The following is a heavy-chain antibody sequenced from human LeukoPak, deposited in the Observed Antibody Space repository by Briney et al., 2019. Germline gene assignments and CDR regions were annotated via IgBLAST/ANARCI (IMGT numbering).Heavy chain of an antibody. D-gene: IGHD3-22*01. CDR3: AKGYYYDSSGFLYFDY. Sequence: GGSLRLSCAASGFTFSSYAMSWVRQAPGKGLEWVSAISGSGGSTCYADSVKGRFTISRDNSKNTLYLQVNSLRAEDTAVYYCAKGYYYDSSGFLYFDYWGQGTLVTVSS. V-gene: IGHV3-23*01. CDR2: ISGSGGST. CDR1: GFTFSSYA. J-gene: IGHJ4*02.